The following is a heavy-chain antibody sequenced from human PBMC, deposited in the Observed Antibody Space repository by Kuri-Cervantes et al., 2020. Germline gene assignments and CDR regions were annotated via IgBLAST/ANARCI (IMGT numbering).Heavy chain of an antibody. CDR3: ARGDSSGYFYAYYFDY. D-gene: IGHD3-22*01. V-gene: IGHV3-48*01. Sequence: GESLKISCVASGFTFSTYSMNWVRQAPGKGLEWVSYISLSSGTMYYADSVEGRFTISRDNAKNSLYLQMNSLRAEDTAVYYCARGDSSGYFYAYYFDYWGQGTLVTVSS. CDR1: GFTFSTYS. CDR2: ISLSSGTM. J-gene: IGHJ4*02.